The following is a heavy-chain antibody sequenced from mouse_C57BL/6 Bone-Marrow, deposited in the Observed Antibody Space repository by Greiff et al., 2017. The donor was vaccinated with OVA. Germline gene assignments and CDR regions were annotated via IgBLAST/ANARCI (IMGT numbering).Heavy chain of an antibody. Sequence: EVQLPQTGPELVKPGASVKISFKASGYTFPDSYMNWVEQSHGKSLEWIGDINPNNGGTSYNQKFKGKATLTVDKSSSTAYMELRSLTSEDSAVYYCARSYGKIAYWGQGTLVTVSA. J-gene: IGHJ3*01. D-gene: IGHD2-1*01. CDR1: GYTFPDSY. CDR2: INPNNGGT. V-gene: IGHV1-26*01. CDR3: ARSYGKIAY.